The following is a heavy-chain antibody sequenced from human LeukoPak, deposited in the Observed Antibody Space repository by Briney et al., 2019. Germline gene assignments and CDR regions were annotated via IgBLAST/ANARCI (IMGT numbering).Heavy chain of an antibody. D-gene: IGHD1-7*01. CDR3: ASFGYNWNYGRRLDY. Sequence: GGSLRLSCAASGFTFSSYSMNWVRQAPGKGLEWVSSISSSSSYIYYADSVKGRFTISRDNAKNSLYLQMNSLRAEDTAVYYCASFGYNWNYGRRLDYWSQGTLVTVSS. V-gene: IGHV3-21*01. CDR1: GFTFSSYS. J-gene: IGHJ4*02. CDR2: ISSSSSYI.